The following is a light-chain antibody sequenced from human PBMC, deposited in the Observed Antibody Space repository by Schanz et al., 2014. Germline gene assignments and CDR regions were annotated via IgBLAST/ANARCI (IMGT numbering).Light chain of an antibody. J-gene: IGLJ3*02. CDR2: EVS. CDR3: QSFDSSLSGWV. CDR1: SSDVGGYNY. Sequence: QSALTQPASVSGSPGQSITISCTGTSSDVGGYNYVSWYQQHPGKAPKLMIYEVSKRPSGVPDRFSGSKSGNTASLTVSGLQAEDEADYYCQSFDSSLSGWVFGGGTKLTVL. V-gene: IGLV2-8*01.